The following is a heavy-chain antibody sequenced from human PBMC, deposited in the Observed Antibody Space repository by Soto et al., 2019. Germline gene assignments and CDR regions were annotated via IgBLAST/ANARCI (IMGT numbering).Heavy chain of an antibody. CDR3: AKDPARAVTLSYYYYGMDI. D-gene: IGHD2-21*02. CDR2: IYYRGTT. Sequence: SETLSLTCTVSGGSISSDNCLWGWIRQPPGKGLEWIGNIYYRGTTYYNPSLESRVTISVDTSKNTLYLQMNSLRAEDTAVYYCAKDPARAVTLSYYYYGMDIWGQGTTVTVSS. CDR1: GGSISSDNCL. V-gene: IGHV4-39*02. J-gene: IGHJ6*02.